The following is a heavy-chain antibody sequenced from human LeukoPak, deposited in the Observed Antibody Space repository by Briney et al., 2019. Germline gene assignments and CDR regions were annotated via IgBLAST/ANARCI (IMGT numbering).Heavy chain of an antibody. J-gene: IGHJ4*02. CDR1: GFPFSSYA. D-gene: IGHD6-19*01. Sequence: GGSLRLSCSASGFPFSSYAMHWVRQAPGKGLEYVSAISDSGGSTYYADSVKGRFTISRDNSKNTLYLQMSSLRAEDTAVYYCARSIAVAGKLPYYFDYWGQGTLVTVSS. CDR2: ISDSGGST. V-gene: IGHV3-64*04. CDR3: ARSIAVAGKLPYYFDY.